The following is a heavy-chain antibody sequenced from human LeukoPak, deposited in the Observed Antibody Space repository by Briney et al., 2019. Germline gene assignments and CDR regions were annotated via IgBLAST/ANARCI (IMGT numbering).Heavy chain of an antibody. CDR1: GYAFTSYG. CDR3: ARDPRLRFLEGPGWFDP. J-gene: IGHJ5*02. CDR2: ISAYNGNT. V-gene: IGHV1-18*01. Sequence: ASVKVSRKASGYAFTSYGISWVRQAPGQGLEWMGWISAYNGNTNYAQKLQGRVTMTTDTSTSTAYMELRSLRSDDTAVYYCARDPRLRFLEGPGWFDPWGQGTLVTVSS. D-gene: IGHD3-3*01.